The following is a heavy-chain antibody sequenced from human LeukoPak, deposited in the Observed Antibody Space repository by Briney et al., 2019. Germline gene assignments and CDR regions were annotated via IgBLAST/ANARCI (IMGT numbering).Heavy chain of an antibody. J-gene: IGHJ4*02. V-gene: IGHV1-18*01. D-gene: IGHD2-21*01. CDR1: GYTFTSSG. CDR3: ARDLLVMAGDLNY. Sequence: ASVKVSCKASGYTFTSSGISWVRQAPGQGLEWLGGFSAYNGNTNYAQKLQGRVTMTTDTSTSTAYVELRTLKSDDTAVYYCARDLLVMAGDLNYWGQGTLVTVSS. CDR2: FSAYNGNT.